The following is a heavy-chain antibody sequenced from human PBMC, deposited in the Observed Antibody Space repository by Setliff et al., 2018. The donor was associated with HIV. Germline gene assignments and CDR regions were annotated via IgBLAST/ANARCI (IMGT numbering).Heavy chain of an antibody. CDR1: GFTFSDYY. CDR2: ISSSSSYT. J-gene: IGHJ4*02. D-gene: IGHD3-22*01. Sequence: TGGSLRLSCAASGFTFSDYYMSWIRQAPGKGLEWVSYISSSSSYTNYADSVKGRFTISRDNAKNSLYLQMNSLRAEDTAVYYCARKDDSSGYYFDYWGQGTLVTVSS. CDR3: ARKDDSSGYYFDY. V-gene: IGHV3-11*03.